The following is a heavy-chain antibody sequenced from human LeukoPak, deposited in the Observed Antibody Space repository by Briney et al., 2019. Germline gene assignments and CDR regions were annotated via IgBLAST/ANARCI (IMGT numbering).Heavy chain of an antibody. CDR2: IIPILGIA. J-gene: IGHJ4*02. V-gene: IGHV1-69*04. CDR1: GGTFSSYT. D-gene: IGHD3-22*01. Sequence: SVKVSCKASGGTFSSYTISWVRQAPGQGLDWMGRIIPILGIANYAQKFQGRVTITADKSTSTAYMELSSLRSEDTAVYYCARDQIGYCDYWGQGTLVTVSS. CDR3: ARDQIGYCDY.